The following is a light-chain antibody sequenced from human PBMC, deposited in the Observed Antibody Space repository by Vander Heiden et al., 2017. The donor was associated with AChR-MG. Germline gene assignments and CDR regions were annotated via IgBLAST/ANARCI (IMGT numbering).Light chain of an antibody. J-gene: IGKJ3*01. CDR2: DAS. CDR1: QSVSSY. Sequence: EIVLTQSTATLSLSPGERATLSCRASQSVSSYLAWYQQKPGQAPRLLIYDASNRATGIPARFSGSGSGTDFTLTISSLEPEDFAVYYCQQHSNWPLFTFGHGTKVDIK. V-gene: IGKV3-11*01. CDR3: QQHSNWPLFT.